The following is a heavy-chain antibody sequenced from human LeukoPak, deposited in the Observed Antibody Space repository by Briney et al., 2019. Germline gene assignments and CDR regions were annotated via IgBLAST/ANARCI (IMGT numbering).Heavy chain of an antibody. CDR3: AKDSYDFWSGYRSSGYFDY. CDR2: ISYDGSNK. D-gene: IGHD3-3*01. V-gene: IGHV3-30*18. J-gene: IGHJ4*02. Sequence: QPGGSLRLSCAASGFTFSNAWMSWVRQAPGKGLEWVAVISYDGSNKYYADSVKGRFTISRDNSKNTLYLQMNSLRAEDTAVYYCAKDSYDFWSGYRSSGYFDYWGQGTLVTVSS. CDR1: GFTFSNAW.